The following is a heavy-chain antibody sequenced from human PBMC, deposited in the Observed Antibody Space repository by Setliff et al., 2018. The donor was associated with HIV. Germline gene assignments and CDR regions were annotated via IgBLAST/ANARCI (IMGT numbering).Heavy chain of an antibody. CDR2: VYSTGSI. J-gene: IGHJ4*02. CDR3: ARMYSGYDWSPAGARTRYFDY. V-gene: IGHV4-59*01. CDR1: GGSMSRFY. D-gene: IGHD5-12*01. Sequence: SETLSLTCTVSGGSMSRFYWTWIRQPPGKGLEWIGFVYSTGSINYSPSFRGRLTISLDTSENQFSLHLTSVTAADTAVYYCARMYSGYDWSPAGARTRYFDYWGQGTLVTVSS.